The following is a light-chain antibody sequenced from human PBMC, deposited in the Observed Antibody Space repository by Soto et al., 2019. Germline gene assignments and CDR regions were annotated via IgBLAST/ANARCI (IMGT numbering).Light chain of an antibody. CDR1: SSDVGGYTY. J-gene: IGLJ3*02. Sequence: QSALTQPASVSGSPGQSIAISCTGTSSDVGGYTYVSWYQQHPGKAPKLIIYEVTNRPSGVSNRFSGSKSGNTASLTISGLQAEDEADYYCTSYTSNTPRKVFGGGTKVTVL. CDR2: EVT. V-gene: IGLV2-14*01. CDR3: TSYTSNTPRKV.